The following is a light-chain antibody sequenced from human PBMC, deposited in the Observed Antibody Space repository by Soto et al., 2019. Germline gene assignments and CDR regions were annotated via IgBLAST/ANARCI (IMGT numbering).Light chain of an antibody. Sequence: DIQMTQSPSSVSASGGDRVTITCLASQGISSLLAWYQQKPGKAPNLLIHTASSLQSGVPSRFSGSGSGTEYTLTRSSLPPGEFATYFCQQASSLPHTFGGGTKVEIK. V-gene: IGKV1-12*01. J-gene: IGKJ4*01. CDR3: QQASSLPHT. CDR2: TAS. CDR1: QGISSL.